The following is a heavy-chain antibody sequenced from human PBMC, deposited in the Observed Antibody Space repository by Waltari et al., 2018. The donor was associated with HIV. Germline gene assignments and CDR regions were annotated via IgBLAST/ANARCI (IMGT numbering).Heavy chain of an antibody. CDR3: ARRGVLTYYYTMDV. CDR2: LSYVGSDK. V-gene: IGHV3-33*05. CDR1: GSLFSNLG. J-gene: IGHJ6*02. D-gene: IGHD3-10*01. Sequence: QVQLVASGGGVVQPGGSWRLSCAASGSLFSNLGLHWLRQAPGKGLEWVAVLSYVGSDKYYADSVRGRFTISRDNSKNTLYLQMNNLRAEDTAVYFCARRGVLTYYYTMDVWGQGTTVTVSS.